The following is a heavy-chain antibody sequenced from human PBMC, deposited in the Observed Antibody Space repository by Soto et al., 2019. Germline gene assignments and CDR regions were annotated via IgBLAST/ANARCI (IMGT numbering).Heavy chain of an antibody. Sequence: EVQLLESGGGLVQPGGSLRLSCAASGFTFSSYAMSWVRQAPGKGLEWVSAISGSGGSTYYADSVKGRFTISRDNSKNTLYLQRKGLRAEATAVYYCAKAADYVWGSYRYTSFDYWGQGTLVTVSS. J-gene: IGHJ4*02. CDR2: ISGSGGST. D-gene: IGHD3-16*02. CDR1: GFTFSSYA. CDR3: AKAADYVWGSYRYTSFDY. V-gene: IGHV3-23*01.